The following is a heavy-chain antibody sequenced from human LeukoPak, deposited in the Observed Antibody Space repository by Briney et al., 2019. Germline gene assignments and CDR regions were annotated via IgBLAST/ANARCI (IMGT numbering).Heavy chain of an antibody. CDR1: GYTFTSHD. V-gene: IGHV1-8*01. J-gene: IGHJ4*02. CDR2: MNPNSGNT. D-gene: IGHD7-27*01. CDR3: ARGPPNWGYDY. Sequence: ASVKVSCKASGYTFTSHDINWVRQATGQGLEWMGWMNPNSGNTGYAQKFQGRITMTRDTSMSTAYMELNSLTSEDTAVYYCARGPPNWGYDYWGPGTLVTVSS.